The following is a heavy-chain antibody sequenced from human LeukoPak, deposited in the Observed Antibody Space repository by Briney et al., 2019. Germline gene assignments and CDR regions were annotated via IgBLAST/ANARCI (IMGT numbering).Heavy chain of an antibody. Sequence: QPGGSLRLSCAASGFTFSDYYMSWIRQAPGKGLEWVSGISGSGAGTYYADSVKGRFTISRDNSKNTLYLQMNSLRSEDTAVYYCARVLRRSAAGQYYYYYYYMDVWGKGTTVTISS. J-gene: IGHJ6*03. CDR2: ISGSGAGT. D-gene: IGHD6-13*01. CDR3: ARVLRRSAAGQYYYYYYYMDV. CDR1: GFTFSDYY. V-gene: IGHV3-23*01.